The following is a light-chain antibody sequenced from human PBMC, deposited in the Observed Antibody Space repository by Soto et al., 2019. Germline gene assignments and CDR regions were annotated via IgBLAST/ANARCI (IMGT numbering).Light chain of an antibody. J-gene: IGKJ5*01. CDR1: QSITTY. Sequence: DIQMTQSPSSLSASVGYRVSISSLASQSITTYLNWYQQKQGKAPKLLIYGASSLQSGVPSRFSGSGSGTDFTLTISSMQPEDFAVYFCQQYGNSPQITFGQGTRLEI. V-gene: IGKV1-39*01. CDR2: GAS. CDR3: QQYGNSPQIT.